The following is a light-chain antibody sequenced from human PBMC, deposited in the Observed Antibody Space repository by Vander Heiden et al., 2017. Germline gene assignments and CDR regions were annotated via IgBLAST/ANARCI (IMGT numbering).Light chain of an antibody. CDR2: YKSDSDK. V-gene: IGLV5-45*03. Sequence: QAVLTPPSSLSASPGASASLPCTLRSGINVDTYRIFWFQQKPGSPPQYLLRYKSDSDKQQGSGVPSRFSGSKDASANAGILLISGLQSEDEADYYCMIWHNSAWVFGGGTKLTVL. CDR3: MIWHNSAWV. J-gene: IGLJ3*02. CDR1: SGINVDTYR.